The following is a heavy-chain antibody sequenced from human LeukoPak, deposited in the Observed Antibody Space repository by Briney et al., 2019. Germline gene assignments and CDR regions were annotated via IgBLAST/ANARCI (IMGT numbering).Heavy chain of an antibody. CDR3: ARFHTDRYFDWLLRAYYFDY. CDR1: GYTFTGYY. Sequence: GASVKVSCKASGYTFTGYYMHWVRQAPGRGLEWMGWINPNSGGTNYAQKFQGRVTMTRDTSISTAYMELSRLRSDDTAVYYCARFHTDRYFDWLLRAYYFDYWGQGTLVTVSS. D-gene: IGHD3-9*01. J-gene: IGHJ4*02. V-gene: IGHV1-2*02. CDR2: INPNSGGT.